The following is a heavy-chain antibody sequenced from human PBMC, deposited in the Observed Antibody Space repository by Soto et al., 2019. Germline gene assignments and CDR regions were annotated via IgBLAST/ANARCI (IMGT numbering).Heavy chain of an antibody. V-gene: IGHV1-18*01. J-gene: IGHJ3*02. Sequence: GASVKVSCKASGYTFTSYGISWVRQAPGQGLEWMGWISAYNGNTNYAQKLQGRVTMTTDTSASTAYMELRSLRSDDTAVYYCARDLGYGDYKDAFDIWGQGTMVTVSS. CDR3: ARDLGYGDYKDAFDI. CDR1: GYTFTSYG. D-gene: IGHD4-17*01. CDR2: ISAYNGNT.